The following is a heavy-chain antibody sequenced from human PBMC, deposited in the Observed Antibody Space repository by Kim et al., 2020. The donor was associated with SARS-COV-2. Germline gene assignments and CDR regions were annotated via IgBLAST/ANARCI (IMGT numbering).Heavy chain of an antibody. V-gene: IGHV3-23*01. CDR2: ISGSGDNT. CDR3: AKHWGLGLNDGFDF. Sequence: GGSLRLSCAASRFTFSSCAMSWVRQAPGKGLEWVSAISGSGDNTYYGDSVKGRFTISRDNSKNTLYLQMNSLRAEDTALYYCAKHWGLGLNDGFDFWGQGTMVTVSS. J-gene: IGHJ3*01. D-gene: IGHD2-21*01. CDR1: RFTFSSCA.